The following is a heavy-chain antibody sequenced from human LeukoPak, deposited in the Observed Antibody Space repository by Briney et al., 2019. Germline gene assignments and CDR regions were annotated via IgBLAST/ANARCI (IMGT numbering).Heavy chain of an antibody. J-gene: IGHJ4*02. CDR3: ARGDSSGCYSRYYFDY. D-gene: IGHD3-22*01. CDR1: EFTFNTFT. Sequence: PGGSLRLSCTASEFTFNTFTMNWVRQAPGKGLEWVSSISSSSGYIYYTDSVKGRFTISRDNAKNSVYLQMNSLRAEDTAVYYCARGDSSGCYSRYYFDYWGQGTLVTVSS. V-gene: IGHV3-21*01. CDR2: ISSSSGYI.